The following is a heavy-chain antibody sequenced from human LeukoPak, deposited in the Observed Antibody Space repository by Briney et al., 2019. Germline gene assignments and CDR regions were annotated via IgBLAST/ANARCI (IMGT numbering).Heavy chain of an antibody. D-gene: IGHD2-2*01. CDR3: ARGVPALDY. Sequence: GGSLRLSCAASGFTVSSNYMSWVRQAPGKGLEWVAVISYDGSNKYYADSVKGRFTISRDNSKNTLYLQMNSLRAEDTAVYYCARGVPALDYWGQGTLVTVSS. CDR2: ISYDGSNK. J-gene: IGHJ4*02. CDR1: GFTVSSNY. V-gene: IGHV3-30-3*01.